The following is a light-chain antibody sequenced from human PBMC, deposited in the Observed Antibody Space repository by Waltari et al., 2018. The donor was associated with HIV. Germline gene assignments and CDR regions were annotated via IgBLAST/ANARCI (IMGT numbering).Light chain of an antibody. J-gene: IGLJ3*02. CDR3: GTWDSSLSAV. V-gene: IGLV1-51*01. CDR1: SSNIGNTD. CDR2: GNN. Sequence: QSVLTQPPPVSAAPGQTVTISCSGSSSNIGNTDVSWYQQLPGTAPKLLIYGNNKRPSGTPDRFSGSKSGTSATLGITGLQTGDEADYYCGTWDSSLSAVFGGGTKLTVL.